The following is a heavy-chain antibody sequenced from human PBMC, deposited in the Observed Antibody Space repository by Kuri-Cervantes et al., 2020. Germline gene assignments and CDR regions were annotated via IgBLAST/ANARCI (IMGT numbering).Heavy chain of an antibody. CDR2: IYYSGSA. J-gene: IGHJ5*02. Sequence: GSLRLSCIVSGGSITSSSYYWGWIRQPPGKGLEWIGNIYYSGSAYYNPSLKSRVTISVDKSKNQFSLKLSSVTAADTAVYYCARRTVEHRSSSEGNWLDPWGQGILVTVSS. CDR3: ARRTVEHRSSSEGNWLDP. CDR1: GGSITSSSYY. D-gene: IGHD6-6*01. V-gene: IGHV4-39*07.